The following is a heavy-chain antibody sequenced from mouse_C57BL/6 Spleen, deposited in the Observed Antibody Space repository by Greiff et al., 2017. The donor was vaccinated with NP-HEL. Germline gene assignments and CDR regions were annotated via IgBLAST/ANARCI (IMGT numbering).Heavy chain of an antibody. V-gene: IGHV7-3*01. Sequence: EVQLVESGGGLVQPGGSLSLSCAASGFTFTDYYMSWVRQPPGKALEWLGFIRNKANGYTTEYSASVKGRFTISRDNSQIILYLQMNALGAEDSATYYSARSRRVYYAMDYWGQGTSVTVSS. CDR3: ARSRRVYYAMDY. CDR1: GFTFTDYY. CDR2: IRNKANGYTT. J-gene: IGHJ4*01.